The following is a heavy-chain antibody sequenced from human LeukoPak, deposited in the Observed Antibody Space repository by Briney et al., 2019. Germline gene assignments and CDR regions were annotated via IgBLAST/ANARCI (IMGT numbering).Heavy chain of an antibody. J-gene: IGHJ6*02. CDR3: AKFQDASAFYYYYGMDV. CDR2: ISGSGGST. Sequence: GGSLRLSCAASGFTFSSYAMSWVRQAPGKGLEWVSGISGSGGSTYYADSGKGRFTISRDNSKNTLYLQMNSLRAEDTAVYYCAKFQDASAFYYYYGMDVWGRGTTVTVSS. V-gene: IGHV3-23*01. CDR1: GFTFSSYA.